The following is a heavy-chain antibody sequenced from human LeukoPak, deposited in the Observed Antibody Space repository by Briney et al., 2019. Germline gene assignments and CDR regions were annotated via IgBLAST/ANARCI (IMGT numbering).Heavy chain of an antibody. J-gene: IGHJ4*02. CDR1: GFTVSSNY. Sequence: GGSLRLSCAASGFTVSSNYMSWVRQAPGKGLEWVSVIYSGCSTYYADSVRGRFTISRDNSKNTLYLQMNSLRAEATAVYYCARRSVTTIFGYWGQGTLVTVSS. CDR2: IYSGCST. V-gene: IGHV3-53*01. CDR3: ARRSVTTIFGY. D-gene: IGHD4-17*01.